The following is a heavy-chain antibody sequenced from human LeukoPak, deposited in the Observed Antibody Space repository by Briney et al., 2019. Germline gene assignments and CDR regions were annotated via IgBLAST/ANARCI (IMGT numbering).Heavy chain of an antibody. CDR1: GFSFSSFA. CDR2: ISYDGSYK. J-gene: IGHJ6*04. V-gene: IGHV3-30*04. Sequence: GGSLRLSCAASGFSFSSFAIHWVRQALGKGLEWVAVISYDGSYKYYADSVKGRFTISRDNSKNTLYLQMNSLRAEDTAVYYCARDGNSGYDLSYYYGMDVWGKGTTVAVSS. D-gene: IGHD5-12*01. CDR3: ARDGNSGYDLSYYYGMDV.